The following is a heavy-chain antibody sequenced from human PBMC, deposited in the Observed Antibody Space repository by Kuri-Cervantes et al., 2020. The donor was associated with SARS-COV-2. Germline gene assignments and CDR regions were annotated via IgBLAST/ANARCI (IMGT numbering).Heavy chain of an antibody. Sequence: SGPTLVKPTPTLTLTCTFSGFSLTTSGMCVAWIRQPPGKALEWLARIDWDDDKYYKASLNTRLSISKDTSKDQVVLTMTNMDPVDTATYYCVRIRAATVIADYWGQGTLVTVSS. CDR2: IDWDDDK. CDR3: VRIRAATVIADY. CDR1: GFSLTTSGMC. D-gene: IGHD4-11*01. V-gene: IGHV2-70*11. J-gene: IGHJ4*02.